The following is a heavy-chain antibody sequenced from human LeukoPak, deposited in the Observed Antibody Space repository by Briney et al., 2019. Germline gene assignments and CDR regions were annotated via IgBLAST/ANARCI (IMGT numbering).Heavy chain of an antibody. Sequence: ASVRVSCTASGYTFTNFYMHWVRQAPGHGLEWMGWINPNRGDRNYAQKFQGRVTMTRDTSISTAFMELSRLTSDDTAVYYCTRDLLGFATTPLSDWGQGTLVTVSS. CDR2: INPNRGDR. J-gene: IGHJ4*02. V-gene: IGHV1-2*02. CDR3: TRDLLGFATTPLSD. D-gene: IGHD1-14*01. CDR1: GYTFTNFY.